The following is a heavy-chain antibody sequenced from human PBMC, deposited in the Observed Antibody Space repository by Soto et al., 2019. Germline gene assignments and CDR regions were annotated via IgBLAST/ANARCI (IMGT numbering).Heavy chain of an antibody. Sequence: QVQLQESGPGLVKPSQTLSLTGTVSGGSISSGGYYWSWIRQHPGKGLEWIGYIYYSGSTYYNPSLKSRVTISVDTSKNQFSLKLSSVTAADTAVYYCARDVVTMVRGGAEFYSYYYMDVWGKGTTVTVSS. CDR1: GGSISSGGYY. V-gene: IGHV4-31*03. D-gene: IGHD3-10*01. J-gene: IGHJ6*03. CDR2: IYYSGST. CDR3: ARDVVTMVRGGAEFYSYYYMDV.